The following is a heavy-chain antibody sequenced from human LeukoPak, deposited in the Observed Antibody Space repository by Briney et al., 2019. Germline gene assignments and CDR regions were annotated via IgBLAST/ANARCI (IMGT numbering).Heavy chain of an antibody. CDR2: IYYSGST. D-gene: IGHD6-19*01. CDR1: GGSITSYY. J-gene: IGHJ4*02. CDR3: ARDMYSSGWYDY. Sequence: PSETLSLTCTVSGGSITSYYWSWLRQPPEKGREWIGYIYYSGSTNYNPSLKSRVTIPADTSKNQFSLKLSFVTAADTAVYYCARDMYSSGWYDYWGQGTLVTVSS. V-gene: IGHV4-59*01.